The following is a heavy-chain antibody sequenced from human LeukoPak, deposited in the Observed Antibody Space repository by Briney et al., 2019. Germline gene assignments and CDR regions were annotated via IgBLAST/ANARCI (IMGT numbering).Heavy chain of an antibody. CDR3: AQLTQQLAVNDY. D-gene: IGHD6-13*01. Sequence: GGSLRLSCAASGFTFSSYWMHWVRQAPGKGLVWVSRINSDGSSTSYADSVKGRFTISRDNAKNTLYLQMNSLRAEDTAVYYCAQLTQQLAVNDYWGQGTLVTVSS. V-gene: IGHV3-74*01. CDR1: GFTFSSYW. CDR2: INSDGSST. J-gene: IGHJ4*02.